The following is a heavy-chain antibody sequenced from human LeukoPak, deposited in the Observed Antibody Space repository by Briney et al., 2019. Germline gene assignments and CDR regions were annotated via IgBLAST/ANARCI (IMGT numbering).Heavy chain of an antibody. CDR1: GFTVTRNY. Sequence: GGTLRPSCAPSGFTVTRNYMTGVGQAPGKGLEGVSIIYSGGGAYYADSLKGRFTISSDNSRNTLFLQMNSLRAEDTAMYYCARVFPPNWFDPWGQGTLVTVS. D-gene: IGHD3-10*02. CDR3: ARVFPPNWFDP. CDR2: IYSGGGA. V-gene: IGHV3-66*01. J-gene: IGHJ5*02.